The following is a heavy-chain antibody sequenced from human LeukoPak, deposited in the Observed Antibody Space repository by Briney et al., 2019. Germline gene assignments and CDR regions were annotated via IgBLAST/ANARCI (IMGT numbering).Heavy chain of an antibody. V-gene: IGHV3-9*01. CDR2: ISWNSSSI. CDR1: GFTFDDYA. CDR3: ARIWVAVLPADGMDV. J-gene: IGHJ6*02. Sequence: GGSLRLSCAASGFTFDDYAMHWVRQAPGKGLEWVSGISWNSSSIYYTDSVKGRFTISRDNAKNSLYLQMNSLRAEDTGVYYCARIWVAVLPADGMDVWGLGTTVTVSS. D-gene: IGHD2-2*01.